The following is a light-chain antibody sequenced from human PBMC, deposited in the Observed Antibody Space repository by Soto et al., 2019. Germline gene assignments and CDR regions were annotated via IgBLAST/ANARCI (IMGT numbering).Light chain of an antibody. CDR1: SSNVGINY. CDR2: NHD. Sequence: QSVLTQPPSVSGAPGQRVTLSCSGSSSNVGINYVNWYQHVPGTAPKLLIYNHDQRLSGVPERFSASASGTSASLVISGLRAEDEADYYCALWDDRLRRPVFGGGTQLTVL. V-gene: IGLV1-47*02. J-gene: IGLJ3*02. CDR3: ALWDDRLRRPV.